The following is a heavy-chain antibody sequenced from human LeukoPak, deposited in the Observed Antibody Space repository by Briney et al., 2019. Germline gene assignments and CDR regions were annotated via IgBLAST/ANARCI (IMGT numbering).Heavy chain of an antibody. J-gene: IGHJ5*02. CDR1: GFTLSNYD. CDR2: ISTSSRYI. D-gene: IGHD2-2*01. Sequence: GGSLRLSCAASGFTLSNYDMNWVRQAPGKGLEWFSSISTSSRYIYYKDSVRGRFTISREDAKNSLYLEMNSLRAEDTAVYYCARADCSSSTCYLRRSWFDPWGQGTLVTVTS. CDR3: ARADCSSSTCYLRRSWFDP. V-gene: IGHV3-21*01.